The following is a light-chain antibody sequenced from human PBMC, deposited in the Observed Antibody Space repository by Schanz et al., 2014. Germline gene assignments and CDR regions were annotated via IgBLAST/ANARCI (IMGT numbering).Light chain of an antibody. V-gene: IGLV2-14*03. CDR1: SSDVGGYNY. CDR3: SSYTSSSPYV. Sequence: QSALTQPASVSGSPGQSITISCTGTSSDVGGYNYVSWYQQHPGKAPKLMIYDVINRPSGVSNRFSGSKSGNTASLTISGXXXEDEADYYCSSYTSSSPYVFGTGTKLTVL. CDR2: DVI. J-gene: IGLJ1*01.